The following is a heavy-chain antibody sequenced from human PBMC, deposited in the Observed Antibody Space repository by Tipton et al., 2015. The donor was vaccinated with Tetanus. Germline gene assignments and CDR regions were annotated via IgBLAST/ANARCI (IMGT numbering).Heavy chain of an antibody. Sequence: LRLSCAASGFTFSSYWMHWVRQAPGKGLEWIGSIYYSGSTYYNPSLKSRVTISVDTSKNQFSLKLSSVTAADTAVYYCASSLDTAMVDDAFDIWGQGTMVTVSS. CDR2: IYYSGST. CDR1: GFTFSSYW. V-gene: IGHV4-39*01. CDR3: ASSLDTAMVDDAFDI. J-gene: IGHJ3*02. D-gene: IGHD5-18*01.